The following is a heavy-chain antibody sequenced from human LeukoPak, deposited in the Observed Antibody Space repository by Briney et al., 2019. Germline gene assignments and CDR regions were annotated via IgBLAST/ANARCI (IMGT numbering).Heavy chain of an antibody. Sequence: GGSLRLSCAASGFNFDDYVMSWVRQAPGKGLEWVSGIIWNGGSRGYADSVKGRFTISRDNSKNSLYLLMNSLRAEDTAVYYCAREGGSRVVIYFDYWGQGTLVTVSS. V-gene: IGHV3-20*04. J-gene: IGHJ4*02. CDR3: AREGGSRVVIYFDY. CDR1: GFNFDDYV. D-gene: IGHD1-26*01. CDR2: IIWNGGSR.